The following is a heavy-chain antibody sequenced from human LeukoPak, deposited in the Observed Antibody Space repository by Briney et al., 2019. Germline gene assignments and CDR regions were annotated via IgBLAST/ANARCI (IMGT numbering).Heavy chain of an antibody. D-gene: IGHD3-3*01. CDR1: GYIFTSYW. CDR2: IYPGDSDT. Sequence: GASLEISCEGSGYIFTSYWIGWVRPLPGKGLEWMGIIYPGDSDTRYSPSFQGQVTISADKSISTAYLQWSSLKASDTAMYYCAGLTPHLEWFYYFDYWGQGTMVTVSS. J-gene: IGHJ4*02. CDR3: AGLTPHLEWFYYFDY. V-gene: IGHV5-51*01.